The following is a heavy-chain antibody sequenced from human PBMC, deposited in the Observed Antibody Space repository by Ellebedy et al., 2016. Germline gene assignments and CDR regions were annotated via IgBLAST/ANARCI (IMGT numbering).Heavy chain of an antibody. Sequence: SLKISXAASGFTFDDYALHWVRQAPGMGLEWVSGISWNSAAIGYGDSVKGRFTISRDSAKNSLYLQMNSLTAEDTAVYYCARGVGGTSLNWFDPWGQGTLVTVSS. V-gene: IGHV3-9*01. CDR2: ISWNSAAI. D-gene: IGHD3-16*01. J-gene: IGHJ5*02. CDR1: GFTFDDYA. CDR3: ARGVGGTSLNWFDP.